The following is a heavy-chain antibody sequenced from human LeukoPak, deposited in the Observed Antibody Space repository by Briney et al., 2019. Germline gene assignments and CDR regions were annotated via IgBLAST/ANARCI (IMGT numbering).Heavy chain of an antibody. CDR1: GFTFSSYS. CDR3: ARWDSRDYYYYMDV. CDR2: ISSSSSYI. D-gene: IGHD6-13*01. J-gene: IGHJ6*03. V-gene: IGHV3-21*01. Sequence: GGSLRLSCAASGFTFSSYSMNWVRQAPGKGLEWVSSISSSSSYIYYADSVKGRFTISRNNAKNSLYLQMNSLRAEDTAVYYCARWDSRDYYYYMDVWGKGTTVTVSS.